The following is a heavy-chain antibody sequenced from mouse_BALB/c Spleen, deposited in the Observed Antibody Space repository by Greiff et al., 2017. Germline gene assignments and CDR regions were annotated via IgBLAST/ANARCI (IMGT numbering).Heavy chain of an antibody. CDR3: ARSTMITTYAMDY. CDR1: GFTFSSFG. Sequence: EVQLVESGGGLVQPGGSRKLSCAASGFTFSSFGMHWVRQAPEKGLEWVAYISSGSSTIYYADTVKGRFTISRDNPKNTLFLQMTSLRSEDTAMYYCARSTMITTYAMDYWGQGTSVTVSS. D-gene: IGHD2-4*01. J-gene: IGHJ4*01. V-gene: IGHV5-17*02. CDR2: ISSGSSTI.